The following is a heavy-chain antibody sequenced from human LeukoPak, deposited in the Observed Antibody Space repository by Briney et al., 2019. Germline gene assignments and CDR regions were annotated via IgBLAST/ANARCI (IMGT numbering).Heavy chain of an antibody. D-gene: IGHD3-10*01. V-gene: IGHV4-59*01. CDR3: AREGYYSDSGFDN. CDR1: GGSISSYY. Sequence: PPETLSLTCTVSGGSISSYYWSWIRQPPGKGLEWIGYSGSTNYNPSLKSRVTISVDTSKNQFSLKLSSVTAADTAVYYCAREGYYSDSGFDNWGQGTLVTVSS. J-gene: IGHJ4*02. CDR2: SGST.